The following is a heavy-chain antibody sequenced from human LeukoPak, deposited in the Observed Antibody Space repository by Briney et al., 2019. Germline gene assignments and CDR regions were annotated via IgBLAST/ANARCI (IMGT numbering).Heavy chain of an antibody. Sequence: GESLTLPCAASGFTFSSYALHWVRQAPGKGLEWVATISYDGSNKKHAASMKGRTTISRDTSKNTLYLQMNSLRAEDTAVYYCGGDFGAWHYFDYWGQGTLVTVSS. CDR2: ISYDGSNK. CDR3: GGDFGAWHYFDY. V-gene: IGHV3-30*04. CDR1: GFTFSSYA. D-gene: IGHD3-3*01. J-gene: IGHJ4*02.